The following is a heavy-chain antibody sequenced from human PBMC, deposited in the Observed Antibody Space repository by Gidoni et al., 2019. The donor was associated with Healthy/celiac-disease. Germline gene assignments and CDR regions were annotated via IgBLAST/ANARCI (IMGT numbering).Heavy chain of an antibody. CDR2: IFYSGST. CDR3: ARMVCSGGRCYPSGMDV. Sequence: QVQLQESGPGLVKPSETLSLTCSVSGASIYDSYWLWIRQPPGKGLEWIGYIFYSGSTTYNPSLKSRVTISVDTSKIQFSLRLTSVTAADTAVYYCARMVCSGGRCYPSGMDVWGQGTTVTVSS. CDR1: GASIYDSY. V-gene: IGHV4-59*08. D-gene: IGHD2-15*01. J-gene: IGHJ6*02.